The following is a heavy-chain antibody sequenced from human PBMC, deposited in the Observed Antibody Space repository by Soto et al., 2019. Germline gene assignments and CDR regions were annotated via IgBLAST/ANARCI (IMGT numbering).Heavy chain of an antibody. J-gene: IGHJ5*02. Sequence: ESGGGLVKPGGSLRLSCAASGFTFSSYTMNWVRQAPGKGLECVSSISSSSTSVYYADSVKGRFTISRDNAKNSLYLQMNSLRAEDTAVYYCASGPYFEILTGYFDPWGQGTLVTVSS. CDR3: ASGPYFEILTGYFDP. CDR2: ISSSSTSV. CDR1: GFTFSSYT. D-gene: IGHD3-9*01. V-gene: IGHV3-21*01.